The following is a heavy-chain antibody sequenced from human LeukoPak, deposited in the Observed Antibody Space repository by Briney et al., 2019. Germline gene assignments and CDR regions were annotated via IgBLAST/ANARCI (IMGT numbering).Heavy chain of an antibody. CDR3: AKGPGLTAFFDF. Sequence: GGSLRLSCGASGFTFDDHAMHWVRHAPGKGLEWVSGITWNSDTVAYADSVKGRFTIARDNARNSLYLQMNSLRPEDTALYYCAKGPGLTAFFDFWGHGTLVTVSS. D-gene: IGHD2-21*02. J-gene: IGHJ4*01. V-gene: IGHV3-9*01. CDR2: ITWNSDTV. CDR1: GFTFDDHA.